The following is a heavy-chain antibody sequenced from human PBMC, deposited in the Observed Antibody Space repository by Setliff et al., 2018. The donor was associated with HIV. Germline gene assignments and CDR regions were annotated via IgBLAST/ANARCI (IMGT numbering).Heavy chain of an antibody. V-gene: IGHV4-39*01. J-gene: IGHJ4*02. CDR1: GGSISRSSYY. Sequence: LTCTVSGGSISRSSYYWGWVRQPPGKGLEWIGTMFYTGSAYYTPSLKSRVTISVDTSKNQFSLKLSSVTAADTAVYYCARQFRYPGIAVAGIDYWGQGTLVTVS. D-gene: IGHD6-19*01. CDR3: ARQFRYPGIAVAGIDY. CDR2: MFYTGSA.